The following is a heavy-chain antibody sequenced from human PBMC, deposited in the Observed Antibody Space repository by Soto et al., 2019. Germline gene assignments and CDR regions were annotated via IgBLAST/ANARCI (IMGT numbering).Heavy chain of an antibody. CDR3: VTAPGLAAADNWFDP. CDR1: GGSISSSNW. Sequence: PSETLSLTCAVSGGSISSSNWWSWVRQPPGKGREWIGEIYHSGSTNYNPSLKSRVTISVDKSKNQFSLKLSSVTAADTAVYYCVTAPGLAAADNWFDPWGQGTLVT. V-gene: IGHV4-4*02. D-gene: IGHD6-13*01. J-gene: IGHJ5*02. CDR2: IYHSGST.